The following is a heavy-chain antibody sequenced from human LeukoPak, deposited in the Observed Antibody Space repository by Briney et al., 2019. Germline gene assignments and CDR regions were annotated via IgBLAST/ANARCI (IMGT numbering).Heavy chain of an antibody. CDR2: IRADNGDT. J-gene: IGHJ4*02. CDR3: AATFWSGYWFDY. V-gene: IGHV1-18*01. CDR1: GYAFTANG. Sequence: ASVKVSCKTSGYAFTANGITWVRQAPGQGLEWMGWIRADNGDTVYAQMFQGRVTMTTDTSTSTAYMELSSLRSEDTAVYYCAATFWSGYWFDYWGQGTLVTVSS. D-gene: IGHD3-3*01.